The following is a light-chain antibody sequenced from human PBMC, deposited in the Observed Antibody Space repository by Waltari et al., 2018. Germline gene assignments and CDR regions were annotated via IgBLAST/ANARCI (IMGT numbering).Light chain of an antibody. CDR2: GAS. CDR1: QGINNH. CDR3: LQYNSYPRT. V-gene: IGKV1-16*02. Sequence: DIQMTQSPSSLSASVGDRVTITCRASQGINNHLSWFQQKSGKAPKSLIWGASNLQSGVPSKFSGRGSGTDFTLTISSLQPEDFATYYCLQYNSYPRTFGQGTKVEIK. J-gene: IGKJ1*01.